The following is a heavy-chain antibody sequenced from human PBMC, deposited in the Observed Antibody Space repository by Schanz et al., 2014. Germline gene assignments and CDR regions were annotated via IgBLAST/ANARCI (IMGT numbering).Heavy chain of an antibody. CDR3: AKGRFGELSAFDI. V-gene: IGHV3-23*04. J-gene: IGHJ3*02. Sequence: EVQLAESGGGLVQPGGSLRLSCAASGFTFSTSAMSWVRQVPGKGLEWVSAILGLASTTYYADSVKGRFTISRDNSKNLLYLQMNSLRAEDTAVYYCAKGRFGELSAFDIWGQGTMVTVSS. D-gene: IGHD3-10*01. CDR2: ILGLASTT. CDR1: GFTFSTSA.